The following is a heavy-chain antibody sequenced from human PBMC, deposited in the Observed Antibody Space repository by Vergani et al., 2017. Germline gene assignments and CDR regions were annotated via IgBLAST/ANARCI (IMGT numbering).Heavy chain of an antibody. CDR1: GDSVSSNSAA. Sequence: QVQLQQSGPGLVKPSQTLSLTCAISGDSVSSNSAAWNWIRQSPSRGLEWLGRTYYRSKWYNDYAVSVKSRITINPDTSKNQFSLQLNSVTPEDTAVYYCARDAYDYIWGSYRKESPEHYFDYWGQGTLVTVSS. J-gene: IGHJ4*02. CDR3: ARDAYDYIWGSYRKESPEHYFDY. CDR2: TYYRSKWYN. V-gene: IGHV6-1*01. D-gene: IGHD3-16*02.